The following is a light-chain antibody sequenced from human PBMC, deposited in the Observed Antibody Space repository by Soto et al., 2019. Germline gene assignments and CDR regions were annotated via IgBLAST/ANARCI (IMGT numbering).Light chain of an antibody. CDR2: DVS. V-gene: IGLV2-14*01. J-gene: IGLJ2*01. CDR3: SSYTSSSTVV. CDR1: SSDVGGYNY. Sequence: QAVVTQPASVSGSPGQSITISCTGTSSDVGGYNYVSWYQQHSGKAPKLIIYDVSNRPSGVSNRFSASKSDSTASLTISGLQAEDEADYYCSSYTSSSTVVFGGGTKLTVL.